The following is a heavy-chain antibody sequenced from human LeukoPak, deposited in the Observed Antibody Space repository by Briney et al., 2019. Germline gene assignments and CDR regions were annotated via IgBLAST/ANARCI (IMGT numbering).Heavy chain of an antibody. D-gene: IGHD6-19*01. J-gene: IGHJ4*02. CDR1: GFTFSSYG. Sequence: GGSLRLSCAASGFTFSSYGMHWVRQAQGKGLEWVAVIWYDGSNKYYADSVKGRFTISRDNSKNTLYLQMNSLRAEDTAVYYCAKGKDLQWPASYYFDYWGQGTLVTVSS. V-gene: IGHV3-33*06. CDR2: IWYDGSNK. CDR3: AKGKDLQWPASYYFDY.